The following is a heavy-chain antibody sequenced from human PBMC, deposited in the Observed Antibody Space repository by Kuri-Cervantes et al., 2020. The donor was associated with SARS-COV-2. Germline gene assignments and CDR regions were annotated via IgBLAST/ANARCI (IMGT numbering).Heavy chain of an antibody. D-gene: IGHD3-10*01. CDR2: INHSGST. Sequence: SETLSLTCAVYGGSFSGYYWSWIRQPPGKGLEWIGEINHSGSTNYNPSLKSRVTISVDTSKNQFSLKLSSVTAADTAVYYCARRRFGDFYYGMDVWGQGTTVTVPS. J-gene: IGHJ6*02. CDR1: GGSFSGYY. V-gene: IGHV4-34*01. CDR3: ARRRFGDFYYGMDV.